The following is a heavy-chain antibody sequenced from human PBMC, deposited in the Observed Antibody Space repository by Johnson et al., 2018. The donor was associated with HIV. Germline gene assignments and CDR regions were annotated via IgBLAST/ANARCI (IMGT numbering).Heavy chain of an antibody. V-gene: IGHV3-66*03. CDR1: GFTVSSNY. CDR2: IYSGGST. D-gene: IGHD4-11*01. J-gene: IGHJ3*02. CDR3: AKVRSRWTTFDDAFDI. Sequence: VLLVESGGGLIQPGGSLRLSCAASGFTVSSNYMSWVRQAPGKGLEWVSVIYSGGSTYYADSVKGRFTISRDNSKNTLYLQMNSLRPEDTAVYYCAKVRSRWTTFDDAFDIWGQGTLVTVSS.